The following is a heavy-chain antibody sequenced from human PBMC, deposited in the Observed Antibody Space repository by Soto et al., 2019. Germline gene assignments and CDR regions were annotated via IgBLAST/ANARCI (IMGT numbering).Heavy chain of an antibody. CDR1: GFIFENFG. CDR3: AKNQGVELVPLATVDWFDP. V-gene: IGHV3-23*01. Sequence: LRLSCAASGFIFENFGMSWVRQAPGKGLEWISSISGSGFKKYYADSVKGRFTISRDNSKSTVYLELNNLSAEDTAVYHCAKNQGVELVPLATVDWFDPWGQGSVATVSS. D-gene: IGHD1-26*01. CDR2: ISGSGFKK. J-gene: IGHJ5*02.